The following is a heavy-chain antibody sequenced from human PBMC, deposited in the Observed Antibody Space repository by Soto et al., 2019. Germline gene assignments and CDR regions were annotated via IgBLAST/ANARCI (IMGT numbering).Heavy chain of an antibody. D-gene: IGHD6-13*01. J-gene: IGHJ4*02. V-gene: IGHV3-11*06. CDR2: ISSSSSYT. Sequence: LSLTCAVSGASIGSGGWWSWIRQAPGKGLEWVSYISSSSSYTNYADSVKGRFTISRDNAKNSLYLQMNSLRAEDTAVYYCARLVTYSSSWYLDYWGQGTLVTVSS. CDR1: GASIGSGGW. CDR3: ARLVTYSSSWYLDY.